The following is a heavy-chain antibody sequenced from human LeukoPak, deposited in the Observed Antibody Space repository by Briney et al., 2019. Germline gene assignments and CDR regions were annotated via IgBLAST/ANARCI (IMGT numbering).Heavy chain of an antibody. Sequence: GGSLRLSCAASGFTVRNNYMSWVRQAPGKGLEWVSVIYSGGSTYYADPVKGRFTISRDNSKNTLYLQMNSLRAEDTAVYFCATGERMVRGDGVDYWGQGTLVTVSS. CDR2: IYSGGST. V-gene: IGHV3-66*01. CDR3: ATGERMVRGDGVDY. D-gene: IGHD3-10*01. J-gene: IGHJ4*02. CDR1: GFTVRNNY.